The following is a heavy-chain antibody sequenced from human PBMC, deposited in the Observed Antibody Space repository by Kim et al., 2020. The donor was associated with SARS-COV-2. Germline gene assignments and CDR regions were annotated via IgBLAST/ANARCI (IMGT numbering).Heavy chain of an antibody. CDR1: GYSFTSYW. V-gene: IGHV5-51*01. CDR3: ARHFGGDKYSSSENTNDY. D-gene: IGHD6-6*01. Sequence: GESLKISCKGSGYSFTSYWIGWVRQMPGKGLEWMGIIYPGDSDTRYSPSFQGQVTISADKSISTAYLQWSSLKASDTAMYYCARHFGGDKYSSSENTNDYWGQGTLVTVSS. J-gene: IGHJ4*02. CDR2: IYPGDSDT.